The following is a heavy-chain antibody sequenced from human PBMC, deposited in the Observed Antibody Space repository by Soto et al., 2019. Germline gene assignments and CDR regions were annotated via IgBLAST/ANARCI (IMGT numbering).Heavy chain of an antibody. D-gene: IGHD4-4*01. J-gene: IGHJ6*02. CDR3: ARSRDGYSFYFYYGMDV. Sequence: LXLSCSASGFTCGNYCMHWVRQAPGKGLECMALILHDGSAEYYADSVKGRFTISRDNSKSTLYLQMNSLSAEDTGIYYCARSRDGYSFYFYYGMDVWGQGTTVTVSS. CDR1: GFTCGNYC. CDR2: ILHDGSAE. V-gene: IGHV3-30*03.